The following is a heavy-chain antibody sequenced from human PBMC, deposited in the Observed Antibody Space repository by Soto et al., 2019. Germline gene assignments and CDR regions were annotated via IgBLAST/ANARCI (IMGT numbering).Heavy chain of an antibody. J-gene: IGHJ5*02. CDR1: GGSFSGYY. D-gene: IGHD2-21*02. V-gene: IGHV4-31*11. CDR2: IYYSGST. CDR3: ARSRDCGGDCYSNWFDP. Sequence: SETLSLTCAVYGGSFSGYYWSWIRQHPGKGLEWIGYIYYSGSTYYNPSLKSRVTISVDTSKNQFSLKLSSVTAADTAVYYCARSRDCGGDCYSNWFDPWGQGTLVTVS.